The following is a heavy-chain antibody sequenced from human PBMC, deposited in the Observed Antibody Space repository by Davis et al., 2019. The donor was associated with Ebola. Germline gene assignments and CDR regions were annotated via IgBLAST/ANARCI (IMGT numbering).Heavy chain of an antibody. D-gene: IGHD4-17*01. CDR1: GGSITSGRYY. V-gene: IGHV4-31*03. Sequence: MPSETLSLTCSVFGGSITSGRYYWNWIRQHPGNGLEWIGSIYDSGSTYYNPSLKSRLTMSIDRSKKQFPLNLGSVTAADTAVYYCARGLDGDYHFDYWGQGALVTVSS. CDR2: IYDSGST. CDR3: ARGLDGDYHFDY. J-gene: IGHJ4*02.